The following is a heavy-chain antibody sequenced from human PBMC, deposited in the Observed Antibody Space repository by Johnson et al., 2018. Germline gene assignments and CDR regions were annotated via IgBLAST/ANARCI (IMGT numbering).Heavy chain of an antibody. Sequence: VQLVQSGGVVVQPGGSLRLSCAASGFTFDDYTMHWVRQAPGKGLEWVSLISWDGGSTYYADSVKGRFTISIENSENSLYRQRNSLQTEDTALYYCAKDKEGGMDVWGQGTTVTVSS. CDR1: GFTFDDYT. J-gene: IGHJ6*02. CDR3: AKDKEGGMDV. CDR2: ISWDGGST. V-gene: IGHV3-43*01.